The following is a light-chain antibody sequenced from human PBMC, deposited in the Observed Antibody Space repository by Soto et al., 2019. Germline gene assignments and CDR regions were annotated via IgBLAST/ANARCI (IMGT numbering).Light chain of an antibody. V-gene: IGKV3-15*01. CDR3: QQYNKWPTT. Sequence: EIVMTQSPATLSVSPGERATLSCRASQSVSSDLAWYQQKRGQAPRLLIYGASTRATGIPARFSGSGSGTEFTLTISSLQSEDFAVYFCQQYNKWPTTFDQGTKVEIK. J-gene: IGKJ1*01. CDR2: GAS. CDR1: QSVSSD.